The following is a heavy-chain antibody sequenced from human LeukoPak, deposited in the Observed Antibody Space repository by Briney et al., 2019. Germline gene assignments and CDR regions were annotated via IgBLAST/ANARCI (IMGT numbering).Heavy chain of an antibody. J-gene: IGHJ4*02. CDR3: ARGSSSWTDLDN. Sequence: GASVNVSCKASVYTFTAYNMHWVRQAPGQGPEWMGRINPNSGDTKYAQKFQARVTMTRDTSISTAYMDLSRLTSDDTAVYYCARGSSSWTDLDNWGQGSLVTVSS. V-gene: IGHV1-2*06. CDR1: VYTFTAYN. D-gene: IGHD6-13*01. CDR2: INPNSGDT.